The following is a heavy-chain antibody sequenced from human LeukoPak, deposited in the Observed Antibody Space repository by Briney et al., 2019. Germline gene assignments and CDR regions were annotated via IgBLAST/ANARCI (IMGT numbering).Heavy chain of an antibody. CDR2: INPNSGGT. V-gene: IGHV1-2*02. Sequence: GASVKVSCKASGYTFTGYYMHWVRQAPGQGLEWMGWINPNSGGTNYAQKFQGRVTMTRDTSISTAYMELSRLRSDDTAVYYCARAQKEYYYDSSGYEYYFDYWGQGTLVTVSS. J-gene: IGHJ4*02. CDR1: GYTFTGYY. CDR3: ARAQKEYYYDSSGYEYYFDY. D-gene: IGHD3-22*01.